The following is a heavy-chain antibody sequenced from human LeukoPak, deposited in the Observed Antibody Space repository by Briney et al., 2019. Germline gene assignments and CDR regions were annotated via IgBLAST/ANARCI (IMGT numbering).Heavy chain of an antibody. V-gene: IGHV4-39*01. D-gene: IGHD6-19*01. CDR1: GGSISSSSYY. CDR3: ARVVPMYSSDWYDDY. J-gene: IGHJ4*02. CDR2: IYYSGST. Sequence: PSQTLSLTCTVAGGSISSSSYYSGWIRQPPGKGLDWIGTIYYSGSTYYNPSLKSRVTISVDTSKNQFSLKLSSVTAADTAVYYCARVVPMYSSDWYDDYWGQGTLVTVSS.